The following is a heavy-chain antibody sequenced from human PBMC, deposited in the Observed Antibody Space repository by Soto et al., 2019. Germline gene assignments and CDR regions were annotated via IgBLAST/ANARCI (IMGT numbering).Heavy chain of an antibody. V-gene: IGHV5-51*01. CDR3: ARETTVTKDYYYCMDV. D-gene: IGHD4-17*01. Sequence: PGESLKLSCKGSGYSFTNYWIGWVRQVPGKGLEWMGIIYPDDSDTKYSPSFQGQVTISTDKSISTAYLQWSSLKASDTAMYYCARETTVTKDYYYCMDVWGQGTTVTVSS. J-gene: IGHJ6*02. CDR2: IYPDDSDT. CDR1: GYSFTNYW.